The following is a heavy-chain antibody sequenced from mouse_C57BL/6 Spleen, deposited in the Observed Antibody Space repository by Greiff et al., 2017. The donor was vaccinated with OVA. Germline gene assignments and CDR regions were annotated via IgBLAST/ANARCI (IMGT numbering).Heavy chain of an antibody. CDR1: GFSLTSYA. J-gene: IGHJ4*01. CDR2: IWPGGGT. V-gene: IGHV2-9-1*01. CDR3: ARGDGVYAMDY. Sequence: QVQLQQSGPGLVAPSQSLSITCTVSGFSLTSYAISWVRQPPGQGLEWLGVIWPGGGTNYNSALQSRLSISKDNSKSQVFLKMNSLQTDDTARYYCARGDGVYAMDYWGQGTSVTVSS. D-gene: IGHD1-1*02.